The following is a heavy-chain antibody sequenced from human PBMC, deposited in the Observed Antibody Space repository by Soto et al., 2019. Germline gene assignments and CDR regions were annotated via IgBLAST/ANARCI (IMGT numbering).Heavy chain of an antibody. J-gene: IGHJ6*02. CDR1: GDSVSSSSAA. D-gene: IGHD3-3*01. CDR3: ARTRITIFGVVSYFYGMDV. CDR2: TYCRSRWFN. Sequence: SQTLSLTCAISGDSVSSSSAAWNWIRQSPSGGLEWLGRTYCRSRWFNDYAVSVQSRIIVHADTSKNQFSLQLKSVTPEDTAVYYCARTRITIFGVVSYFYGMDVWGQGTPVTVPS. V-gene: IGHV6-1*01.